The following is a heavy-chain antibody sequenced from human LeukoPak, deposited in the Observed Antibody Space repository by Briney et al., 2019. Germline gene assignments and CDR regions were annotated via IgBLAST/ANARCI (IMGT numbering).Heavy chain of an antibody. J-gene: IGHJ4*02. CDR1: GGSISSGSYY. V-gene: IGHV4-61*02. D-gene: IGHD3-3*01. CDR3: ARGTHPNYDFDY. CDR2: IYTSGST. Sequence: PSQTLSLTCTVSGGSISSGSYYWSWIRQPAGKGLEWIGRIYTSGSTNYNPSLKSRVTISVDTSKNQFSLKLSSVTAADTAVYYCARGTHPNYDFDYWGQGTLVTVSS.